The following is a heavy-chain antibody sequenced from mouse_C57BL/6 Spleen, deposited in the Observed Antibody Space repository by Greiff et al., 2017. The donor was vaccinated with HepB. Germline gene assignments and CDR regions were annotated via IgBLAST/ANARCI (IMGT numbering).Heavy chain of an antibody. CDR3: TSNWDYYFDY. CDR1: GYTFTDYE. CDR2: IDPETGGT. J-gene: IGHJ2*01. V-gene: IGHV1-15*01. D-gene: IGHD4-1*01. Sequence: QVQLQQSGAELVRPGASVTLSCKASGYTFTDYEMHWVKQTPVHGLEWIGAIDPETGGTAYNQKFKGKAILTADKSSSTAYMELRSLTSEDSAVYYCTSNWDYYFDYWGQGTTLTVAS.